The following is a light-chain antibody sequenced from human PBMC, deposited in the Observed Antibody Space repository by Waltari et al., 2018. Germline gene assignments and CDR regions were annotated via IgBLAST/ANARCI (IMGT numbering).Light chain of an antibody. CDR1: QSVLYVSNNTNN. V-gene: IGKV4-1*01. CDR2: WAS. Sequence: DIVMTQSPDSLAVSLGERATINCKSCQSVLYVSNNTNNLAWFQQKPGQPPRLFIYWASTRESGVPDRVSGRGSGTDCTLTVSSLQAEDVAVYDGQQYYSSPRTFGQGTKVEIK. CDR3: QQYYSSPRT. J-gene: IGKJ1*01.